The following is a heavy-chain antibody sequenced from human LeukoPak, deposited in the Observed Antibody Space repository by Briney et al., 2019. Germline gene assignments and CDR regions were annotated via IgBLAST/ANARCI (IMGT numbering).Heavy chain of an antibody. CDR1: VFTFRSHW. D-gene: IGHD2-15*01. Sequence: GGPRRLSCAASVFTFRSHWMHGVRKALGKGLIGFSRINGDGSNTTYADSVKGRFTISRDNAKNTLYVQMNSLRAEDTAVYHCARAKIWYSTDAFDIWGQGTMVTVSS. CDR3: ARAKIWYSTDAFDI. V-gene: IGHV3-74*03. J-gene: IGHJ3*02. CDR2: INGDGSNT.